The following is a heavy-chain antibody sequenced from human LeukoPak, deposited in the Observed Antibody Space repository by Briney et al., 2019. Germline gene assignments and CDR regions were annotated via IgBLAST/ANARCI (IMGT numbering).Heavy chain of an antibody. V-gene: IGHV4-61*02. J-gene: IGHJ6*03. Sequence: SETLSLTCTVSGGSISSGSYYWSWVRQPAGKGLEWIGRIYTSGSTNYNPSLKSRVTISVDTSKNQFSLKLSSVTAADTAVYYCARETSQKGAHYMDVWGKGTTITISS. CDR3: ARETSQKGAHYMDV. CDR2: IYTSGST. CDR1: GGSISSGSYY. D-gene: IGHD3-16*01.